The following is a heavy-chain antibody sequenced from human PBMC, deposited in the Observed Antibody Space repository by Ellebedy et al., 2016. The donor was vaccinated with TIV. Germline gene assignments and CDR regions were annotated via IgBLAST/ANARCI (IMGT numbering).Heavy chain of an antibody. J-gene: IGHJ6*02. D-gene: IGHD3-9*01. CDR3: ARAREPGYFAYYYYGMDV. CDR1: GFTFSNNA. V-gene: IGHV3-23*01. Sequence: GESLKISCAASGFTFSNNAMSWVRPAPGKGLEWLSAITNSGTSTSYADSVKGRFTISRDNSKNPFYRQMNSLRAEDTAVYYCARAREPGYFAYYYYGMDVWGQGTTVTVSS. CDR2: ITNSGTST.